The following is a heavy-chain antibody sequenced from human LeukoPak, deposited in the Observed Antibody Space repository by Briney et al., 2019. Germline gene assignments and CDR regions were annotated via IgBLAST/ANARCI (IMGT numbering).Heavy chain of an antibody. V-gene: IGHV3-48*03. CDR1: GFTFSSYE. CDR2: ISNSGSTI. D-gene: IGHD6-19*01. J-gene: IGHJ4*02. Sequence: GGSLRLSCAASGFTFSSYEMSWVRQAPGKGLEWVSYISNSGSTIYYADSVKGRFTISRDNSKNSLYLQMNSLRAEDTAVYYCARGRGLVAGRDRPFDYWGQGTLVTVSS. CDR3: ARGRGLVAGRDRPFDY.